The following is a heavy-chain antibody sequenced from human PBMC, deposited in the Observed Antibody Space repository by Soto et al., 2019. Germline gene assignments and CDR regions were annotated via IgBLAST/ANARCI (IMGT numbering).Heavy chain of an antibody. CDR2: INSTGTT. V-gene: IGHV4-4*07. Sequence: PETLCLPCTVSGASLSGFYWSWIRQAPGKGLEWIGRINSTGTTDYNPSLKSRVMMSVDTSKNQFSLKLSSVTAADTAVYYCARPSLDSRAYDAIDFWGQGPLVTLSS. J-gene: IGHJ3*01. CDR1: GASLSGFY. CDR3: ARPSLDSRAYDAIDF. D-gene: IGHD3-22*01.